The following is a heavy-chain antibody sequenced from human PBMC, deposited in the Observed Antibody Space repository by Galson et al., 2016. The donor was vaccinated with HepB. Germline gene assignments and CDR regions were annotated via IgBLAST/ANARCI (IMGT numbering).Heavy chain of an antibody. CDR1: GFTFSNYA. Sequence: SLRLSCAASGFTFSNYAMHWVRQAPGKGLESVAVISYDGSKNYYADSVKGPFTISRDNSKNTLFLQMNTLTTNDTAVYYCARSSQCNGGNCYLNLYFDYWGQGALVTVSS. CDR3: ARSSQCNGGNCYLNLYFDY. D-gene: IGHD2-15*01. J-gene: IGHJ4*02. CDR2: ISYDGSKN. V-gene: IGHV3-30*04.